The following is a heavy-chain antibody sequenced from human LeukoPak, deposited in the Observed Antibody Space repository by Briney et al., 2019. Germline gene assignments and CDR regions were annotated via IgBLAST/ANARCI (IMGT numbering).Heavy chain of an antibody. D-gene: IGHD3-16*02. CDR3: ASGIGSYRHFDY. J-gene: IGHJ4*02. CDR1: GFTFSSYV. CDR2: ISYDGSNE. Sequence: PGGSLRLSCAASGFTFSSYVMHWVRQAPGKGLEWVAIISYDGSNEYYADSVKGRFTISRDNAKNSLYLQMNSLRAEDTAMYYCASGIGSYRHFDYWGQGTLVIVSS. V-gene: IGHV3-30*04.